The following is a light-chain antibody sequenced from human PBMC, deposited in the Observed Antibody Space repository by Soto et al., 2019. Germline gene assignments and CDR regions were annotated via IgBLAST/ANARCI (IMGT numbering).Light chain of an antibody. Sequence: QSVLTQPPSVSGAPGQRVTISCTGSSSNIGAGYDVHWYPQLPGTAPKLLIYGNSNRPSGVPDRFSGSKSGTSASLAITGLQAEDEADYYCQSYDSSLSGWVFGGGTTLPVL. V-gene: IGLV1-40*01. CDR3: QSYDSSLSGWV. J-gene: IGLJ3*02. CDR2: GNS. CDR1: SSNIGAGYD.